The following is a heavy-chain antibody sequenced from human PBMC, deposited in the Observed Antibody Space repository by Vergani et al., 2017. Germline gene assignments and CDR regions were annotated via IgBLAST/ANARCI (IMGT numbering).Heavy chain of an antibody. D-gene: IGHD3-9*01. J-gene: IGHJ4*02. Sequence: QLHLQESGPGLVKPSETLSLTCTVSGGSITSSSFYWGWIRQPPGTGLEWIGNIYHSGGAYYNPCLKGRVTISVDTSKNQFSLEVTSVTAADTAIYFCARTESFILRYFHWALWGQGTLVTVSS. CDR2: IYHSGGA. CDR3: ARTESFILRYFHWAL. V-gene: IGHV4-39*01. CDR1: GGSITSSSFY.